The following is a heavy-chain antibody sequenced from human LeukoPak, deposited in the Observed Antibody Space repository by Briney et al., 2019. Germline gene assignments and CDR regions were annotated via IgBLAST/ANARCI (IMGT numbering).Heavy chain of an antibody. Sequence: KPSETLSLTCTVSGGSISSGGYYWSWIRQHPGKGLEWIGYIYYSGSTYYNPSLKSRVTISVDTSKNQFSLKLSSVTAADTAVYYCARGRELLNWFDPWGQGTLVTVSS. V-gene: IGHV4-31*03. CDR1: GGSISSGGYY. J-gene: IGHJ5*02. D-gene: IGHD1-26*01. CDR2: IYYSGST. CDR3: ARGRELLNWFDP.